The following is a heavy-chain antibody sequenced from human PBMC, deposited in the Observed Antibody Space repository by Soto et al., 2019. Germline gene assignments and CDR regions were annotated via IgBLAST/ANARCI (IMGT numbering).Heavy chain of an antibody. J-gene: IGHJ4*02. CDR3: ERGRIAARRFDY. D-gene: IGHD6-6*01. CDR1: GGSFSGYY. V-gene: IGHV4-34*01. CDR2: INHSGST. Sequence: SETLSLTGAVYGGSFSGYYWSWIRQPPGKGLEWIGEINHSGSTNYNPSLKSRVTISVDTSKNQFSLKLSSVTAADTAVYYCERGRIAARRFDYWGQGTLVTVSS.